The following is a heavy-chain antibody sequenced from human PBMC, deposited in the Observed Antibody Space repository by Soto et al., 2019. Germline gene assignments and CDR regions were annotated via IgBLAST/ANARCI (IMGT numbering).Heavy chain of an antibody. V-gene: IGHV4-4*02. CDR2: IYHSGST. D-gene: IGHD4-4*01. CDR1: GGSISSSNW. CDR3: ARGQGYSKSGNWFDP. Sequence: SETLSLTCAVSGGSISSSNWWSWVRQPPGKGLEWIGEIYHSGSTNYNPSLKSRVTISVDKSKNQFSLKLSSVTAADTAVYYCARGQGYSKSGNWFDPWGQGTLVTVSS. J-gene: IGHJ5*02.